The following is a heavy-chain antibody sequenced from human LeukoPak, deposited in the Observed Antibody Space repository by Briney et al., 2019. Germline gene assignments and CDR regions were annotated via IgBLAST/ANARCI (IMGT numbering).Heavy chain of an antibody. V-gene: IGHV3-48*01. CDR3: ATPLDYYDSSGYHQGGD. D-gene: IGHD3-22*01. CDR1: RFTFSNYG. CDR2: INSRSSTI. Sequence: LPGGSLRLSCAASRFTFSNYGVNWVRQAPGKGLEWVSYINSRSSTIYYADSVRGRFTISRDNAKNSLYLQMNSLRAEDTAVYFCATPLDYYDSSGYHQGGDWGQGTLVTVSS. J-gene: IGHJ4*02.